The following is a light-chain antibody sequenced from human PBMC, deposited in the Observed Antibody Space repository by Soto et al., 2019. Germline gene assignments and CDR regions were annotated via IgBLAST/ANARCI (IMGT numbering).Light chain of an antibody. CDR3: LQDYDYPRT. Sequence: ATQMTQSPSSLSASVGDRVTIACRASQGIRTELGWYQQKAGEAPKLLIYAASTLQRGVPPRFSGSGSGTDFTLTISSLQPEDFATYYCLQDYDYPRTFGQGTKVEMK. V-gene: IGKV1-6*01. CDR1: QGIRTE. J-gene: IGKJ1*01. CDR2: AAS.